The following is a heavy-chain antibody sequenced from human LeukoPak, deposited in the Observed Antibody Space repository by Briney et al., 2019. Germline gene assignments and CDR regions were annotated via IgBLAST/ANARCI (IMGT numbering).Heavy chain of an antibody. J-gene: IGHJ5*02. V-gene: IGHV1-18*01. Sequence: GASVKVSCKTSGYTFSTYSLSWVRQAPGQGLEWMGWISGNSGKTHYAQKFQDRVTLTTDTSSTTAFMELRSLRSDDTAMYYCARNAGSYFEFAPWGQGTLVTVSS. CDR3: ARNAGSYFEFAP. CDR1: GYTFSTYS. D-gene: IGHD1-26*01. CDR2: ISGNSGKT.